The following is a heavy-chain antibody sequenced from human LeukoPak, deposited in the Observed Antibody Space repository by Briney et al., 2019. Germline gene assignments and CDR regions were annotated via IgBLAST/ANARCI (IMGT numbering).Heavy chain of an antibody. V-gene: IGHV1-2*02. CDR1: GYTFTDYY. J-gene: IGHJ4*02. Sequence: ASVKVSGNASGYTFTDYYMLWVRQAPGQGLEWMGWINPNSGGTNYAQSFQGRVTMTRDTSISTAYMELSRLRSDDTAVYYCARDLTGRSDYWGQGNVITVSS. D-gene: IGHD3-9*01. CDR3: ARDLTGRSDY. CDR2: INPNSGGT.